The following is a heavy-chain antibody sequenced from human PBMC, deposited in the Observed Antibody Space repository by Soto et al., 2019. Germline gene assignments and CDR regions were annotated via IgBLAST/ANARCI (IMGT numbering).Heavy chain of an antibody. J-gene: IGHJ4*02. V-gene: IGHV3-33*01. Sequence: QVQLVESGGGVVQPGRSLRLSCATSGFTFSSYGMYWVRQAPGKGLEWVAVIWYDGSDKYYADSVKGRFSISRDNSKNTLYLQLNSLRAEDTAVYYCARDRGLRYLEWSLDYWGQGTLVTVPS. CDR1: GFTFSSYG. CDR3: ARDRGLRYLEWSLDY. CDR2: IWYDGSDK. D-gene: IGHD3-3*01.